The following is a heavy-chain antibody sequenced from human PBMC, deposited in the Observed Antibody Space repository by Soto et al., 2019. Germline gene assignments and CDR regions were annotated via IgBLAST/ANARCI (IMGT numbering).Heavy chain of an antibody. CDR1: GGSFSGYY. V-gene: IGHV4-34*01. D-gene: IGHD2-15*01. CDR2: INHSGST. CDR3: ARNPCSGGSCYAFDY. J-gene: IGHJ4*02. Sequence: SETLSLTCAVYGGSFSGYYWSWIRQPPGKGLEWIGEINHSGSTNYNPSLKSRVTISVDTSKNQFSLKLSSVTAADTAVYYCARNPCSGGSCYAFDYWGQGTLVTVSS.